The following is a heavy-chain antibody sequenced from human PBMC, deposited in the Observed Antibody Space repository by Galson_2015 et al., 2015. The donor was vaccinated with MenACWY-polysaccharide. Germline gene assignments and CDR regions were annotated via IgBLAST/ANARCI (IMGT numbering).Heavy chain of an antibody. D-gene: IGHD1-26*01. Sequence: LSLTCTVSGGSISSYYWSWIRQPPGKGLEWIGRIYTSGSTNYNPSLKSRVTMSVDTSKNQFSLKLSSVTAADTAVYYCARGGILVGALGGVFDYWGQGTLVTVSS. CDR1: GGSISSYY. CDR2: IYTSGST. CDR3: ARGGILVGALGGVFDY. V-gene: IGHV4-4*07. J-gene: IGHJ4*02.